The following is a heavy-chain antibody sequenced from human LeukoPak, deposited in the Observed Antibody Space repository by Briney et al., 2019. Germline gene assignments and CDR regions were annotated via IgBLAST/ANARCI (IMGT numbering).Heavy chain of an antibody. Sequence: SETLSLTCAVSGVSISSSNWWSWVRQPPGKGPEWIGEIYHSGSTNYNPSLKSRVSILVDTSTNQFSLTLNSVTAADTAVYYCARGVLQDYYDISGFHHRGGIDYWGQGTLVTVSS. D-gene: IGHD3-22*01. V-gene: IGHV4-4*02. CDR2: IYHSGST. CDR1: GVSISSSNW. CDR3: ARGVLQDYYDISGFHHRGGIDY. J-gene: IGHJ4*02.